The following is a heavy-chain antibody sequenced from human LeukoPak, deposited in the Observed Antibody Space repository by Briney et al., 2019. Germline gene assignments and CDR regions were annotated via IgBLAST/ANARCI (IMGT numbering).Heavy chain of an antibody. J-gene: IGHJ4*02. CDR1: GFTFSSYG. CDR2: ISGSGGST. V-gene: IGHV3-23*01. CDR3: AKDLAYGDYFDY. D-gene: IGHD4-17*01. Sequence: GGTLRLSCAASGFTFSSYGMSWVRQAPGKGLEWVSAISGSGGSTYYADSVKGRFTISRDNSKNTLYPQMNSLRAEDTAVYYCAKDLAYGDYFDYWGQGTLVTVSS.